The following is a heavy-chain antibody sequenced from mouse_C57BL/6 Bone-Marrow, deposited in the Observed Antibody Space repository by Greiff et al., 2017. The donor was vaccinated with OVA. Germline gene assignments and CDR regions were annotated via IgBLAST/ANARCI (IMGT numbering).Heavy chain of an antibody. CDR3: AIGLPFAY. CDR2: IHPSDSDT. D-gene: IGHD2-4*01. J-gene: IGHJ3*01. CDR1: GYTFTSYW. Sequence: VKLQQPGAELVKPGASVKVSCKASGYTFTSYWMHWVKQRPGQGLEWIGRIHPSDSDTNYNQKFKGKATLTVDKSSSTAYMQLSSLTSEDAAVYYCAIGLPFAYWGQGTLVTVSA. V-gene: IGHV1-74*01.